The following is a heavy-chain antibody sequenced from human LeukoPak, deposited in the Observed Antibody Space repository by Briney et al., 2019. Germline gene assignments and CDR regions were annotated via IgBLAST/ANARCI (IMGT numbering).Heavy chain of an antibody. CDR1: GGSISSSSYY. Sequence: PSETLSLTCTVSGGSISSSSYYWGWIRQPPGKGLEWIGSIYYSGSTYYNPSLKSRVTISVDTSKNQFSLKLSSVTAADTAVYYCARGIPQWFGEPGFDYWGQGTLVTVSS. J-gene: IGHJ4*02. CDR3: ARGIPQWFGEPGFDY. V-gene: IGHV4-39*01. CDR2: IYYSGST. D-gene: IGHD3-10*01.